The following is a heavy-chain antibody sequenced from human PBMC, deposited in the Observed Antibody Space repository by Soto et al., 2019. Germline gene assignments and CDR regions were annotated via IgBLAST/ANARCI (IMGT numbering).Heavy chain of an antibody. CDR2: INPNSGGT. CDR1: GYTFTGYY. D-gene: IGHD2-2*01. CDR3: ARAGGLYCSSTSCPRPFDY. V-gene: IGHV1-2*04. Sequence: SVKVSCKASGYTFTGYYMHWVRQAPGQGLEWMGWINPNSGGTNYAQKFQGWVTMTRDTSISTAYMELSRLRSDDTAVYYCARAGGLYCSSTSCPRPFDYWGQGTLVTVSS. J-gene: IGHJ4*02.